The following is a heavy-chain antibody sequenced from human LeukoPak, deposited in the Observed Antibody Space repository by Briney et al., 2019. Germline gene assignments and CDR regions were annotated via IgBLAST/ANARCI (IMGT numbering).Heavy chain of an antibody. Sequence: ASVKVSCKASGYTFTGYYMHWVRQAPGQGLEWMGWINPNSGGTNYAQKFQGRVTMTRDTSISTAYMELSRLRSDDTAVYYCARVPPRYYYGSGSYDYWGQGTLVTVSS. CDR3: ARVPPRYYYGSGSYDY. CDR1: GYTFTGYY. CDR2: INPNSGGT. V-gene: IGHV1-2*02. D-gene: IGHD3-10*01. J-gene: IGHJ4*02.